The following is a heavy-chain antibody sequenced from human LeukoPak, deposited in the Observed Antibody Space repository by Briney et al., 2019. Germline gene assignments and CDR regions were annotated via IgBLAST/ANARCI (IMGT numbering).Heavy chain of an antibody. J-gene: IGHJ6*03. CDR3: ARGEFPFLEWPSPHDYYYHMDV. D-gene: IGHD3-3*02. CDR2: IYYSGST. V-gene: IGHV4-59*01. CDR1: GGSISNYY. Sequence: SEDLSLTCTVSGGSISNYYWSRIRQPPGKGLEWIEYIYYSGSTNYYPSLKSRVTISVDTSKNQFSLKLSSVTAADTAVYHCARGEFPFLEWPSPHDYYYHMDVWGKGTTVTVSS.